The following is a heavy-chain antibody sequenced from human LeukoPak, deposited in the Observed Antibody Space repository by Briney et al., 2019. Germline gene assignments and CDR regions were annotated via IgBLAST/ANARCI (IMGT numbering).Heavy chain of an antibody. V-gene: IGHV4-34*01. CDR3: ARLTYYYDSSGYYSYYYYYYMDV. J-gene: IGHJ6*03. Sequence: KSSETLTLTCAVYGGSFSGYYWSWIRQPPGKGLEWIGEINHSGSTNYNPSLKSRVTISVDTSKNQFSLKLSSVTAADTAVYYCARLTYYYDSSGYYSYYYYYYMDVWGKGTTVTVSS. CDR2: INHSGST. CDR1: GGSFSGYY. D-gene: IGHD3-22*01.